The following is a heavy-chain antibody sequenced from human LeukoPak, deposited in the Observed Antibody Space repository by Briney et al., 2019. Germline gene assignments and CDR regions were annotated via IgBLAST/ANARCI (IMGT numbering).Heavy chain of an antibody. Sequence: GGSLRLSCAASGFTFSSYGMHWVRQAPGKGLEWVAVISYDGSNKYYADSVKGRFTISRDNSKNTLYLQMNSLRAEDTAVYYCAKDLDHDTIGALDYWGQGTLVTVSS. J-gene: IGHJ4*02. V-gene: IGHV3-30*18. CDR3: AKDLDHDTIGALDY. CDR2: ISYDGSNK. D-gene: IGHD3-9*01. CDR1: GFTFSSYG.